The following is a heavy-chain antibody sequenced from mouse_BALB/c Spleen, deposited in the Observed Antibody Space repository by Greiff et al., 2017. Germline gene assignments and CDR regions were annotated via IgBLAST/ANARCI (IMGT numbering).Heavy chain of an antibody. CDR1: GFTFSSYA. CDR2: ISSGGSYT. D-gene: IGHD1-1*01. Sequence: EVKLVESGGGLVKPGGSLKLSCAASGFTFSSYAMSWVRQSPEKRLEWVAEISSGGSYTYYPDTVTGRFTISRDNAKNTLYLEMSSLRSEDTAMYYCAREGYYGSKEDYFDYWGQGTTLTVSS. CDR3: AREGYYGSKEDYFDY. V-gene: IGHV5-9-4*01. J-gene: IGHJ2*01.